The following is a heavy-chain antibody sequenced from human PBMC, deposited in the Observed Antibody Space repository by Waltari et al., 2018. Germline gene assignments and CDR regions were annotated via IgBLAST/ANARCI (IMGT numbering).Heavy chain of an antibody. J-gene: IGHJ3*02. Sequence: QLQLQESGPGLVKPSETLSLTCTVSGGSISSSSYYWGWIRQPPGKGLEWIGSIYYSWSTYYNPSLKSRVTISVDTSKNQFSLKLSSVTAADTAVYYCARRGTIFGVVTLAFDIWGQGTMVTVSS. CDR1: GGSISSSSYY. D-gene: IGHD3-3*01. CDR2: IYYSWST. V-gene: IGHV4-39*01. CDR3: ARRGTIFGVVTLAFDI.